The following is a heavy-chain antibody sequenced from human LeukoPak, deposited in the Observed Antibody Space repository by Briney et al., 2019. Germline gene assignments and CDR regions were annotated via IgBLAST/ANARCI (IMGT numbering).Heavy chain of an antibody. D-gene: IGHD3-22*01. CDR3: ARDGGHYYDSSGYPRSGAFDI. Sequence: ASVKVSSKASGGTFSSYAISWVRQAPGQGLEWMGGIIPIFGTANYAQKFQGRVTITTDESTSTAYMELSSLRSEDTAVYYCARDGGHYYDSSGYPRSGAFDIWGQGTMVTVSS. V-gene: IGHV1-69*05. CDR2: IIPIFGTA. J-gene: IGHJ3*02. CDR1: GGTFSSYA.